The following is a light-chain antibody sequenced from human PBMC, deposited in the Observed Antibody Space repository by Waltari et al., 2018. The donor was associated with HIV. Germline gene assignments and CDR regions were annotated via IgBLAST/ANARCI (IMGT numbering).Light chain of an antibody. J-gene: IGLJ3*02. V-gene: IGLV1-44*01. Sequence: QSVLTQPPSASGTPGQRVPISCSGSSSNIGRNTVNWYQHLPGPAPKLLIYSNNQRPSGVPYRFSGSKSGTSASLAISGLQSEDEADYYCAAWDDSLNGPVFGGGTKLTVL. CDR2: SNN. CDR1: SSNIGRNT. CDR3: AAWDDSLNGPV.